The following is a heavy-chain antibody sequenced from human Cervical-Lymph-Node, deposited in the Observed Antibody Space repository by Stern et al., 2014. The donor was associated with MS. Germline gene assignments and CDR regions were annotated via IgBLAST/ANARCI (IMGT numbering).Heavy chain of an antibody. CDR1: GGSFSNYK. V-gene: IGHV1-69*02. Sequence: QVQLVQSGAEVKTPGSSVKVSCQASGGSFSNYKINWVRQAPGQGLEWMGRIVPLGGVGNYGQKFQGRVTITADKSTSTAYMELSGLRSEDTAVYYCTSTPPKTGYSSSWFDYWGQGTLVTVS. CDR3: TSTPPKTGYSSSWFDY. D-gene: IGHD6-13*01. J-gene: IGHJ5*01. CDR2: IVPLGGVG.